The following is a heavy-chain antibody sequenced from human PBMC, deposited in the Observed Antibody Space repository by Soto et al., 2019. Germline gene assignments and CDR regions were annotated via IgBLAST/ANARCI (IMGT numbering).Heavy chain of an antibody. CDR2: IYSGGST. J-gene: IGHJ4*02. Sequence: GGSLRLSCAASGFTVSSNYMSWVRQAPGKGLEWVSVIYSGGSTYYADSVKGRFTISRDNSKNTLYLQMNSLRAEDTAVYYCARGRRTFWSGPGAFDYWGQGTLVTVSS. D-gene: IGHD3-3*01. CDR3: ARGRRTFWSGPGAFDY. V-gene: IGHV3-66*01. CDR1: GFTVSSNY.